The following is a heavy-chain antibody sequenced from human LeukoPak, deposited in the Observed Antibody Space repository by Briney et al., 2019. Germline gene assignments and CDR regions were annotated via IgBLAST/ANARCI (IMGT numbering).Heavy chain of an antibody. CDR3: AKPYYYDSSGLRTLDN. D-gene: IGHD3-22*01. J-gene: IGHJ4*02. V-gene: IGHV3-23*01. CDR2: ISGSGDST. Sequence: PGGSLRLSCAASGFTFSSYAMSWVRQAPGKGLDCVSAISGSGDSTYYADSVKGRFTVSRDNSKNTLYLQMSSLRAEDTAVYYCAKPYYYDSSGLRTLDNWGQGTLVTVSS. CDR1: GFTFSSYA.